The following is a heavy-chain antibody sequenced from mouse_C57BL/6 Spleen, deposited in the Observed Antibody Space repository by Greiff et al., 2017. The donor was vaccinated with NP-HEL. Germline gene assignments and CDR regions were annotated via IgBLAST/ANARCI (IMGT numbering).Heavy chain of an antibody. J-gene: IGHJ3*01. V-gene: IGHV6-3*01. CDR2: IRLKSDNYAT. Sequence: DVMLVESGGGLVQPGGSMKLSCVASGFTFSNYWMNWVRQSPEKGLEWVAQIRLKSDNYATHYAESVKGRFTISRDDSKSSVYLQMNNLRAEDTGIYYCTGGVPFAYWGQGTLVTVSA. CDR1: GFTFSNYW. CDR3: TGGVPFAY.